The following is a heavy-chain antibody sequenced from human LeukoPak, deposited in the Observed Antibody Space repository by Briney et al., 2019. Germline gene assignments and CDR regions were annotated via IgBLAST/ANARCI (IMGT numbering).Heavy chain of an antibody. CDR3: ARGRYYYGSGTRFDY. CDR2: LNPSSGNR. Sequence: GASVKVSCKASGYTFNSYDINWVRQATGQGLEWMGWLNPSSGNRGYAQKFQGRVTMTRNTSISTAYMELSSLRSEDTAVYYCARGRYYYGSGTRFDYWGQGTLVTVSS. CDR1: GYTFNSYD. J-gene: IGHJ4*02. V-gene: IGHV1-8*01. D-gene: IGHD3-10*01.